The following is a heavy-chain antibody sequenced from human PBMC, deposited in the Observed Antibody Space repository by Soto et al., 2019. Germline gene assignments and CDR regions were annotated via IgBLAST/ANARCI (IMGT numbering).Heavy chain of an antibody. CDR1: GFSFSVYS. D-gene: IGHD7-27*01. J-gene: IGHJ4*02. Sequence: GGSLRLSCVASGFSFSVYSMNWVRQAPGKGLEWISYIRNTPSTIYYADSVKGRFTISTDSDKNSLYLQMDSLRTEDTAVYYCARDRNWGFDYWGQGALVTVSS. V-gene: IGHV3-48*01. CDR2: IRNTPSTI. CDR3: ARDRNWGFDY.